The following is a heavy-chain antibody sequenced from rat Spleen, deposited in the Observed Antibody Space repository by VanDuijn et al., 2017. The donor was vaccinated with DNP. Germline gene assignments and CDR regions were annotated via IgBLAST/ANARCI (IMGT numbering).Heavy chain of an antibody. CDR2: MSYSGSA. CDR1: GYSITSNY. D-gene: IGHD4-2*01. J-gene: IGHJ3*01. V-gene: IGHV3-1*01. CDR3: ARGGAGIWFAY. Sequence: EVQLQESGPGLVKPSQSLSLTCSVTGYSITSNYWGWIRKFPGNKMEWMGYMSYSGSASYNPSLKSRISITRDTSKTQFFLQLNSVTTEDTATYYCARGGAGIWFAYWGQGTLVTVSS.